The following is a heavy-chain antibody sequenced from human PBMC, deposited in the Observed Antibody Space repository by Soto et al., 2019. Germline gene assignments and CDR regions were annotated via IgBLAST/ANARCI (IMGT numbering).Heavy chain of an antibody. Sequence: SETLSLTCTVSGGSISSSSYYWGWIRQPPGKGLEWIGSIYYSGSTNYNPSLKSRVTISVDTSKNQFSLKLSSVTAADTAVYYCARGPETGTTSDYWGQGTLVTVSS. CDR2: IYYSGST. CDR1: GGSISSSSYY. V-gene: IGHV4-39*07. D-gene: IGHD1-7*01. CDR3: ARGPETGTTSDY. J-gene: IGHJ4*02.